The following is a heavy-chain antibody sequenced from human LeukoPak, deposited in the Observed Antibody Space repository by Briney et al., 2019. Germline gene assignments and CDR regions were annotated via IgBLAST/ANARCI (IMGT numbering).Heavy chain of an antibody. V-gene: IGHV3-48*04. CDR3: ARAGSGYEDGFDY. Sequence: GGSLRLSCAASEFTFRTYSMNWVRQAPGKGLEWVSYIDTTSSTIYYADSVKGRFTISRHNAKNSLYLQMNSLRAEDTAVYYCARAGSGYEDGFDYWGQGTLVTVSS. D-gene: IGHD5-12*01. CDR1: EFTFRTYS. CDR2: IDTTSSTI. J-gene: IGHJ4*02.